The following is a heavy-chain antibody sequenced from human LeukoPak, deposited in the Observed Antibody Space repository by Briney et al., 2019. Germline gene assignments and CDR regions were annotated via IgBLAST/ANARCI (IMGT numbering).Heavy chain of an antibody. J-gene: IGHJ4*02. CDR1: GFTFHNYA. CDR2: TT. Sequence: PGGSPRLSCAASGFTFHNYAIHWVRQAPGKGLEWVSLTTYFADSVKGRLTISRDNSKSSLFLQMNSLRTEDTALYYCARDHVYGGADYWGQGTLVTVSS. CDR3: ARDHVYGGADY. D-gene: IGHD5/OR15-5a*01. V-gene: IGHV3-43*02.